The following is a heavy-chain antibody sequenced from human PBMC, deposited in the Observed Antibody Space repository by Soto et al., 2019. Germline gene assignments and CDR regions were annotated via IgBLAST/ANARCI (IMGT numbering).Heavy chain of an antibody. CDR2: RYWDDDE. CDR3: AHTMRPKIFDY. D-gene: IGHD6-25*01. J-gene: IGHJ4*02. Sequence: QITLEESGPTLVKPTQTLTLTCTVSGFSLSTSGVGVGWVRQPPGKALEWLALRYWDDDERYSASLESRLNITKDTSTNQIVLTRTNMDHVDTAAYYCAHTMRPKIFDYWGAGTLVAVSS. CDR1: GFSLSTSGVG. V-gene: IGHV2-5*02.